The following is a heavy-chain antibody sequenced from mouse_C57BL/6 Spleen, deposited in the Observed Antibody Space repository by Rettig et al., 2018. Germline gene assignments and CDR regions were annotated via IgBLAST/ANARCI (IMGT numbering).Heavy chain of an antibody. D-gene: IGHD2-4*01. CDR2: IYPGSGNT. CDR1: GYSFTSYY. CDR3: ARGGGDDYDGVVYVDY. Sequence: QVQLQQSGPELVKPGASVKISCKASGYSFTSYYIHWVKQRPGQGLEWIGWIYPGSGNTKYNEKFKGKATRTADTSSSTAYMQLSSLTSEDSAVYYCARGGGDDYDGVVYVDYWGQGTTLTVSS. V-gene: IGHV1-66*01. J-gene: IGHJ2*01.